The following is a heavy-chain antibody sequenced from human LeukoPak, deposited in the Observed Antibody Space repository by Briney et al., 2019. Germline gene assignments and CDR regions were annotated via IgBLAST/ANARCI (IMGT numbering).Heavy chain of an antibody. CDR3: ARATGTWGHDGFDI. Sequence: GAPVKVSCKAYGYTFMSHGITWVRQAPGQGLEWMGWISGYSSNTHYAQTLQGRVTMTTDTSTHTAYMELRSLISDDTAVYYCARATGTWGHDGFDIWGQGTMVTVS. CDR1: GYTFMSHG. V-gene: IGHV1-18*01. CDR2: ISGYSSNT. D-gene: IGHD3-16*01. J-gene: IGHJ3*02.